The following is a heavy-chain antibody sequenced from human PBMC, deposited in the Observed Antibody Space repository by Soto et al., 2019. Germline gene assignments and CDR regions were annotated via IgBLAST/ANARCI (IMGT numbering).Heavy chain of an antibody. V-gene: IGHV3-48*01. CDR2: ITSGSSTV. J-gene: IGHJ6*03. CDR1: GFTFSSYS. D-gene: IGHD2-2*01. CDR3: ARGRYCSSTSCFRDYMDV. Sequence: EVQLVESGGGLVQPGGSLRLSCAASGFTFSSYSMNWVRQAPGKGLEWVSYITSGSSTVYYADSVKGRFTISRDNAKNSLYLQMNSLRAEDTAVYYYARGRYCSSTSCFRDYMDVWGKGTTVTVSS.